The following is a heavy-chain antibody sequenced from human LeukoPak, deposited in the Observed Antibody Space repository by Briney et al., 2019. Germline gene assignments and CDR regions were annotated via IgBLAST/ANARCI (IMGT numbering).Heavy chain of an antibody. V-gene: IGHV1-2*02. J-gene: IGHJ6*02. Sequence: ASVKVYCKASGYTFTGYYMQWVRQAPGQGLEWMGWINPNSGGTNYAQKFQGGVTMTRDTSISTAYMELSRLRSDDTAVYYCARDWVATKYSYYYYYGMDVWGQGTTVTVSS. CDR2: INPNSGGT. CDR1: GYTFTGYY. D-gene: IGHD5-12*01. CDR3: ARDWVATKYSYYYYYGMDV.